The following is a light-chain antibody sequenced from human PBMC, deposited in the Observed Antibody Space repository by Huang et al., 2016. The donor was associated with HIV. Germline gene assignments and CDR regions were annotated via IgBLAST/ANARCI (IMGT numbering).Light chain of an antibody. V-gene: IGKV1-39*01. J-gene: IGKJ3*01. Sequence: DIQMTQSPSSLSASVGDRVTITCRESQNISNYLNWDQQKPGKAPKLLIYAASNLQSGVPSRFRRDGSGTNFTLTITSLQPEDFATYYCQQSYMTPRVTFGPGTKVDIK. CDR2: AAS. CDR3: QQSYMTPRVT. CDR1: QNISNY.